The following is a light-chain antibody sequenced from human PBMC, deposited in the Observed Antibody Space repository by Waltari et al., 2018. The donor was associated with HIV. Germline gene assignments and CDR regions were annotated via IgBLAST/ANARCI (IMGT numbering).Light chain of an antibody. Sequence: SYVVSQPPSVSVAPGQTARMTCEGNNVGSKGVHWYQKKPDQAPLLVIYYDRDRPSGIPERFSGSNFGNTATLTITSAEAGDEADDYCQVWDSSSDHRGVFGGGTKLTVL. CDR1: NVGSKG. CDR2: YDR. CDR3: QVWDSSSDHRGV. J-gene: IGLJ3*02. V-gene: IGLV3-21*04.